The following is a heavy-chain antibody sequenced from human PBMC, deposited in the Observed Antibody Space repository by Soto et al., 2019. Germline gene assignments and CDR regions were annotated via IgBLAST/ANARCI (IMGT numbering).Heavy chain of an antibody. Sequence: QVQLVQSGAEVKKPGASVKVSCKASGYTFTGYYVHWVRQAPGQGLEWMGWINPNTGDTNYAQRFQGRVTMTRDTSLSTAYMELSRLRSDDTAVYYCALWGPPYDFGDYGSYFDVWGQGTLVTVSS. D-gene: IGHD4-17*01. CDR1: GYTFTGYY. CDR2: INPNTGDT. V-gene: IGHV1-2*02. CDR3: ALWGPPYDFGDYGSYFDV. J-gene: IGHJ4*02.